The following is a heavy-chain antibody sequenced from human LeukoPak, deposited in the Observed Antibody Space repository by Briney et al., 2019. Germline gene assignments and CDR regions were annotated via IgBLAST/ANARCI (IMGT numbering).Heavy chain of an antibody. CDR3: ARGGWYPESFQH. CDR2: IYYRGST. J-gene: IGHJ1*01. V-gene: IGHV4-59*01. Sequence: AETLSLTCTVSGGSISSYYWNWIRQPPGKGLEWIGYIYYRGSTNYNPSLKSRVTISVDTSKNQFSLKLSSVTAADTAVYYCARGGWYPESFQHWGQGALVTVSS. CDR1: GGSISSYY. D-gene: IGHD6-19*01.